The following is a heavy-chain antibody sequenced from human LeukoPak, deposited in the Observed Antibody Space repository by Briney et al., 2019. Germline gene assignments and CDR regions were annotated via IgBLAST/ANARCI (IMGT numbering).Heavy chain of an antibody. CDR3: AKKFYGSGSYSAFDI. CDR2: TDGSGGST. Sequence: PGGSLRLSCAASGFTFRNYGMSWVRQAPGKGLEWVSGTDGSGGSTYYADSVKGRFTISRDNSKNTLYLQMNSLRAEDTALYYCAKKFYGSGSYSAFDIWGQGTMVTVSS. J-gene: IGHJ3*02. CDR1: GFTFRNYG. V-gene: IGHV3-23*01. D-gene: IGHD3-10*01.